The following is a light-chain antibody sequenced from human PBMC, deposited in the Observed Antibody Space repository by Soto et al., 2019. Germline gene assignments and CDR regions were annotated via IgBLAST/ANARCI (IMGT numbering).Light chain of an antibody. CDR1: SSDVGGYNY. CDR3: SSYTSSSTLSNWV. CDR2: EVS. Sequence: QSALTQPASVSGSPGQSITISCTGTSSDVGGYNYVSWYQQHPGKAPKLMIYEVSNRPSGVSNRFSGAKSGNTASLTISGLQAEDEAEYYCSSYTSSSTLSNWVFGGGTKLTVL. V-gene: IGLV2-14*01. J-gene: IGLJ3*02.